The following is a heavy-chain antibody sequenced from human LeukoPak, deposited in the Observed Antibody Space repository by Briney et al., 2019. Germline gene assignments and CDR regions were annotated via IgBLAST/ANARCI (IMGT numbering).Heavy chain of an antibody. CDR1: GYRFSYYW. V-gene: IGHV5-51*01. J-gene: IGHJ5*02. Sequence: GEPLKISCEASGYRFSYYWIPWVRQMPGKGLEWMGVIYPYDSHTRYSPSFQGQVTISADKSISTAYLQWSSLKASDSAMYFCARLPNSGADLTWFDPWGQGTLVTVSS. CDR3: ARLPNSGADLTWFDP. CDR2: IYPYDSHT. D-gene: IGHD3-10*01.